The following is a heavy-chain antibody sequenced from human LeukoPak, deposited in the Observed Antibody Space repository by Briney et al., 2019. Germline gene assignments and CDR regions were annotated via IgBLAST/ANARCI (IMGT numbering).Heavy chain of an antibody. CDR1: GFTFNDHA. CDR2: ISGDGSRT. Sequence: GGSLRLSCAASGFTFNDHAMHWVRQAPGKGLEWVFVISGDGSRTYYADSVKGRFIVSRDNTKSSLYLQMNSLRSEDSVLYYCAKDNQRGGFQHWGQGTLVTVSS. J-gene: IGHJ1*01. V-gene: IGHV3-43*02. D-gene: IGHD3-16*01. CDR3: AKDNQRGGFQH.